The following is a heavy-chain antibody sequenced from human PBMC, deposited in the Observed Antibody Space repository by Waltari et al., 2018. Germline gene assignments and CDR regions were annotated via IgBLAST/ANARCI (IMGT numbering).Heavy chain of an antibody. CDR3: ARDVEYCTGGVCYWYYFDY. V-gene: IGHV4-4*02. Sequence: QVQLQESGPGLVKPSGTLSLTCAVSGGSISSSNWWSWVRQPPGKGLEWIGEIYHSGSTNYNPSLKSRVTISVDKSKNQFSLKLSSVTAADTAVYYCARDVEYCTGGVCYWYYFDYWGQGTLVTVSS. J-gene: IGHJ4*02. CDR1: GGSISSSNW. CDR2: IYHSGST. D-gene: IGHD2-8*02.